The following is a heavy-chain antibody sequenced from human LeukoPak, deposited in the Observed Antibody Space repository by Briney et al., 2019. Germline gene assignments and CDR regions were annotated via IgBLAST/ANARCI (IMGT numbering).Heavy chain of an antibody. CDR2: ISSTSSYI. CDR3: ARGVDTAMAIDY. D-gene: IGHD5-18*01. CDR1: GFSFSSYS. Sequence: PGGSLRLSCAASGFSFSSYSMNWVRQAPGKGLEWVSSISSTSSYIRYPDSVMGRLTISRDNAKNSLYLQMNSLRAEDTAVYYCARGVDTAMAIDYWGQGTQVTVSS. V-gene: IGHV3-21*01. J-gene: IGHJ4*02.